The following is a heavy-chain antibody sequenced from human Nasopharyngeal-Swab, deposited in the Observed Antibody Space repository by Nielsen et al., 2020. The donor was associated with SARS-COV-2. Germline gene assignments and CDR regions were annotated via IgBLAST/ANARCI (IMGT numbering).Heavy chain of an antibody. CDR2: IWYDGSNK. CDR1: GFTFSSYG. V-gene: IGHV3-33*01. J-gene: IGHJ4*02. Sequence: GESLKISCAASGFTFSSYGMHWVRQAPGKGLEWVAVIWYDGSNKYYADSVKGRFTISRDNSKNTLYLEMNSLRAEDTAVYYCARGGGDYLPIDSWGQGTLVTVSS. CDR3: ARGGGDYLPIDS. D-gene: IGHD4-17*01.